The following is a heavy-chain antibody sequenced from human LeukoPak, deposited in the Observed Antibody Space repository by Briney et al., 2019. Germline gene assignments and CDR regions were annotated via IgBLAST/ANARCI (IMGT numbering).Heavy chain of an antibody. V-gene: IGHV3-15*01. CDR1: GFTFSSYA. CDR3: TTVFHHVAY. Sequence: GGSLRLSCAASGFTFSSYAMHWVRQAPGKGLEWVGRIKSNPDGGTTDFPETVKGRFSISRDDSENTLFLQMNTLKTEDTAVYYCTTVFHHVAYWGLGTRVTVSS. J-gene: IGHJ4*02. CDR2: IKSNPDGGTT. D-gene: IGHD5-12*01.